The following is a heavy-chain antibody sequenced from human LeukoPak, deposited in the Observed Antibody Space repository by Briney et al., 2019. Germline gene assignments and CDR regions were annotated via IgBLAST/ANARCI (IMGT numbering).Heavy chain of an antibody. V-gene: IGHV5-51*01. CDR3: ARHGPGDYGDYGYDY. D-gene: IGHD4-17*01. Sequence: GESLKISCKGSGYSFTSYWIGWVRQIPGKGLEWMGIIYPGDSDTRYSPSFQGQVTISADKSISTAYLQWSSLKASDTAMYYCARHGPGDYGDYGYDYWGQGTLVTVSS. CDR2: IYPGDSDT. J-gene: IGHJ4*02. CDR1: GYSFTSYW.